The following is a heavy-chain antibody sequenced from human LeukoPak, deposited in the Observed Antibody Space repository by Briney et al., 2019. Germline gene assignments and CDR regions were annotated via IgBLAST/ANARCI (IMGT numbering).Heavy chain of an antibody. J-gene: IGHJ4*02. V-gene: IGHV4-31*03. CDR3: ARDLPVEGVTD. CDR1: GASISSGGYY. D-gene: IGHD2-2*01. Sequence: SETLSLTCTVSGASISSGGYYWRWIRQHPGKGLEWIGYIYYSGTTYYNPSLKSRFTISVDTSKNQFSLKLNSVTAADTAVYYCARDLPVEGVTDWGQGTLVTVSS. CDR2: IYYSGTT.